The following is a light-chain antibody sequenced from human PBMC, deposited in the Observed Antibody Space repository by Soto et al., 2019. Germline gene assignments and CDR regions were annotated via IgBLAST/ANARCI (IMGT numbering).Light chain of an antibody. CDR2: GAS. CDR3: QQRSNWPGN. J-gene: IGKJ5*01. V-gene: IGKV3-15*01. Sequence: EIVMTQSPATLSVSPGERATLSCRASESTNNYLAWYQQKPGQAPRLLIDGASTRAAGIPPRFSGSGSGTDFTLTINSLEPEDFAIYYCQQRSNWPGNFGQGTRLEIK. CDR1: ESTNNY.